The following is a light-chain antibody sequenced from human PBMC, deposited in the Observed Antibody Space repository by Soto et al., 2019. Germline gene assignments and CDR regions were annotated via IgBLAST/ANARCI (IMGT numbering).Light chain of an antibody. J-gene: IGKJ1*01. CDR3: QQYGSSLET. V-gene: IGKV3-20*01. Sequence: IGMTQSPAILSLSPGETATLSCRASQSVSSSYLAWYQQKPGQAPRLLIYGASSRATGIPDRFSGSGSGTDFTLTISRLEPEDFAVYYCQQYGSSLETFGQGTKVDIK. CDR1: QSVSSSY. CDR2: GAS.